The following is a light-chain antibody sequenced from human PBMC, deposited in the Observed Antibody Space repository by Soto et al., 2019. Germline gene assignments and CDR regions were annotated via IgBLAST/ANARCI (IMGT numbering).Light chain of an antibody. J-gene: IGKJ1*01. CDR1: QSISSW. CDR3: QQYDSYSWT. V-gene: IGKV1-5*01. Sequence: IQMTQSPSTLSASVGDRVTITCRASQSISSWLAWYQQQPGKAPKLLIFDAYTLETGVPSRFSGSGSGTDFTLTISSLQPDDFATYYCQQYDSYSWTFGQGTKVDIK. CDR2: DAY.